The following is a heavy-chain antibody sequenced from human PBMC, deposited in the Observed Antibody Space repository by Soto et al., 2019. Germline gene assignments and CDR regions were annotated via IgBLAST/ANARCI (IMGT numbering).Heavy chain of an antibody. CDR3: ARDRRTGGYGYFDN. CDR2: IIPIFGTA. J-gene: IGHJ4*02. Sequence: SVKVSCKASGGTFSSYAISWVRQAPGQGLEWMGGIIPIFGTANYAQKFQGRVTITADESTSTAYMELSSLRGEDTAVYYCARDRRTGGYGYFDNWGQGTLVTVSS. V-gene: IGHV1-69*13. D-gene: IGHD4-17*01. CDR1: GGTFSSYA.